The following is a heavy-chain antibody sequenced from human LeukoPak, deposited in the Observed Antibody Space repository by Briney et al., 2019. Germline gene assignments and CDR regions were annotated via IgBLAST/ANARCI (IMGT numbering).Heavy chain of an antibody. J-gene: IGHJ4*02. D-gene: IGHD3-22*01. Sequence: GGSLRLSCAASGFTFSSYALNWVRQGPGKGLEWVSAISGSGDDTNYADSVKGRFTTSRDDSKNMLYLQMNSLRAADTAVYYCAKDYYDTSGYSSNFDYWGQGTLVTVSS. CDR3: AKDYYDTSGYSSNFDY. CDR2: ISGSGDDT. CDR1: GFTFSSYA. V-gene: IGHV3-23*01.